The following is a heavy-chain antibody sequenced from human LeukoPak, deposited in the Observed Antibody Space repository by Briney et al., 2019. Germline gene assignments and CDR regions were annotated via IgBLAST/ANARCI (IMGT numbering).Heavy chain of an antibody. V-gene: IGHV3-33*01. J-gene: IGHJ4*02. D-gene: IGHD2-21*02. CDR1: GFTFSSYG. CDR2: LWCDGSNK. Sequence: GALRLSCAASGFTFSSYGLHWVRQAPGKGLEWVAVLWCDGSNKYYADSVKGRFTISRDNSKNTLYLQMNSLRAEDTAVYYCARAAYCGGDCYSGYFDYWGQGTLVTVSS. CDR3: ARAAYCGGDCYSGYFDY.